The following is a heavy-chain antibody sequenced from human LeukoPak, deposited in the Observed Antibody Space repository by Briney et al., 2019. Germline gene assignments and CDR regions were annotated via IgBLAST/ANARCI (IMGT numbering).Heavy chain of an antibody. CDR3: AREAYSSGSY. D-gene: IGHD6-19*01. CDR1: GGSFSGYH. V-gene: IGHV4-34*01. CDR2: INHSGST. Sequence: SETLSLTCAVYGGSFSGYHWSWIRQPPGKGLEWIGEINHSGSTNYNPSLKSRVTISVDTSKNQFSLKLSSVTAADTAVYYCAREAYSSGSYWGQGTLVTVSS. J-gene: IGHJ4*02.